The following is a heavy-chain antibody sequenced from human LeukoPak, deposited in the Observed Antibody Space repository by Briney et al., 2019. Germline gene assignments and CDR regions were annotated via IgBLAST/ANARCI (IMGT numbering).Heavy chain of an antibody. D-gene: IGHD6-13*01. Sequence: GGSLRLSCAASGFTFSSYAMSWVRQAPGKGLEWVSAISGSGGSTYYADSVKGRFTISRDNSKNTLYLQMNSLRAEDTAVYYCARQGIAAAGTEGYYYYGMDVWGQGTTVTVSS. CDR2: ISGSGGST. CDR3: ARQGIAAAGTEGYYYYGMDV. J-gene: IGHJ6*02. V-gene: IGHV3-23*01. CDR1: GFTFSSYA.